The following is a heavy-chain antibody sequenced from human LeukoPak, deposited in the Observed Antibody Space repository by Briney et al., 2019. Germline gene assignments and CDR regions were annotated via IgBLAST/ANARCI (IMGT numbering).Heavy chain of an antibody. CDR2: ISPSSGST. V-gene: IGHV1-46*01. D-gene: IGHD3-22*01. J-gene: IGHJ6*02. CDR3: ARPVVTLKDYYYGMDV. CDR1: GYTFTSYY. Sequence: GASVKVSCKASGYTFTSYYIHCVRQAPGQGLQWMGVISPSSGSTSYAQKFQGRVSMTRDTSTSTVYMELSSLRSEDTAVYYCARPVVTLKDYYYGMDVWGQGTTVTVSS.